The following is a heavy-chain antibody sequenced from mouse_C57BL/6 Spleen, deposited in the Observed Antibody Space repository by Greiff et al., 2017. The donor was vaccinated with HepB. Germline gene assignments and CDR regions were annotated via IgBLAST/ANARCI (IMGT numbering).Heavy chain of an antibody. CDR3: ARFWYGPFDY. Sequence: QVQLQQPGAELVKPGASVKMSCKASGYTFTSYWITWVKQRPGQGLEWIGDIYPGSGSTNYNEKFKSKATLTVETSSSTAYMQLSSLTSEDSAVYYCARFWYGPFDYWGQGTTLTVSS. CDR2: IYPGSGST. CDR1: GYTFTSYW. D-gene: IGHD1-1*01. J-gene: IGHJ2*01. V-gene: IGHV1-55*01.